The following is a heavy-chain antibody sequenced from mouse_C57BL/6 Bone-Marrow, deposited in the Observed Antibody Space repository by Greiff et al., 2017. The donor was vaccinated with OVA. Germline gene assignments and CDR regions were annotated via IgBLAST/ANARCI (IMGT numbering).Heavy chain of an antibody. CDR2: IDPENGDP. J-gene: IGHJ2*01. Sequence: EVQLQQSGAELVRPGASVKLSCTASGFNIKDDYMHWVKQRPEQGLEWIGWIDPENGDPEYASKFQGKATITADTSSNTAYLQLSSLTSEDTAVYYCTTYGLFDYWGQGTTLTVSS. D-gene: IGHD1-1*02. V-gene: IGHV14-4*01. CDR1: GFNIKDDY. CDR3: TTYGLFDY.